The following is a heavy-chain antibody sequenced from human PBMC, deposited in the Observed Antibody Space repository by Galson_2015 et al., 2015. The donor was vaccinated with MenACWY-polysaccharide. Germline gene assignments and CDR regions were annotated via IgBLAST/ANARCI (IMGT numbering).Heavy chain of an antibody. CDR3: AKCWYSVYYDMDV. V-gene: IGHV3-23*01. Sequence: SLRLSCAASGFTFSSYAMNWVRQAPGKGLEWVSGISGGGGGTNYADSVKGRFTISRDNSKNTLYLQMNSLRAEDTAVYYCAKCWYSVYYDMDVWAQGTTVTVSS. CDR2: ISGGGGGT. J-gene: IGHJ6*02. D-gene: IGHD1-26*01. CDR1: GFTFSSYA.